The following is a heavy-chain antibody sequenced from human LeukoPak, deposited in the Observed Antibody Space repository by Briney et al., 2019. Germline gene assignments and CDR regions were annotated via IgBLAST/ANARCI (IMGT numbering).Heavy chain of an antibody. V-gene: IGHV3-23*01. Sequence: PGGSLRLSCAASGFTFSSYAMSWVRQAPGKGLGWVSAISGSGGSTYYADSVKGRFTISRDNSKNTLYLQMNSLRAEDTAVYYCAKGSGLGYYYYYYMDVWGKGTTVTVSS. J-gene: IGHJ6*03. CDR1: GFTFSSYA. D-gene: IGHD5-12*01. CDR3: AKGSGLGYYYYYYMDV. CDR2: ISGSGGST.